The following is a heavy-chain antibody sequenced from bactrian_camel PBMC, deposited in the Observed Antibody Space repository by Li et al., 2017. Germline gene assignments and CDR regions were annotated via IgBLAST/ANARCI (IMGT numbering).Heavy chain of an antibody. CDR3: VRGWSSFGY. D-gene: IGHD5*01. CDR2: TYTGGRST. V-gene: IGHV3S54*01. Sequence: VQLVESGGGSVQAGGSLRLSCAASGYTYSSCAMGYYRQAPDQAPGKEREGVASTYTGGRSTDYADSVKGRFTISRDNAKNALYLQMNSLKIEDTAVYFRVRGWSSFGYWGQGTQVTVS. J-gene: IGHJ6*01. CDR1: GYTYSSCA.